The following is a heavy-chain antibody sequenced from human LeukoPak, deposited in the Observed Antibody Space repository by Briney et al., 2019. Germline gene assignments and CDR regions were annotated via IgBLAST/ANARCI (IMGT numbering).Heavy chain of an antibody. CDR1: GYSFTSYW. CDR3: ARQGTATAYGDVPGRNYYYGMDV. V-gene: IGHV5-51*01. CDR2: IYPGDSDT. Sequence: GESLKISCKGSGYSFTSYWIIWVRQMPGKGLEWMGIIYPGDSDTRYSPSFQGQVTISADKSISTAYLQWSSLKASDTAMYYCARQGTATAYGDVPGRNYYYGMDVWGQGTTVTVSS. J-gene: IGHJ6*02. D-gene: IGHD4-17*01.